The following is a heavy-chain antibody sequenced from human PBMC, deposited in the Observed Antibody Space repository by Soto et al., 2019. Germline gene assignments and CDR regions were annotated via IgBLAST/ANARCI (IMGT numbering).Heavy chain of an antibody. CDR2: IYSGGYT. Sequence: EVQLVESGGGLIQPGGSLRLSCAASGFTVSGNYMNWVRQVPGKGLEWVSVIYSGGYTDYADSVKGRFTISRDNSKNTLYLQMNSLRAEDTAVYYCARDPRWISSSGDAFDIWGQGTTVTVSS. CDR3: ARDPRWISSSGDAFDI. CDR1: GFTVSGNY. J-gene: IGHJ3*02. V-gene: IGHV3-53*01. D-gene: IGHD2-2*01.